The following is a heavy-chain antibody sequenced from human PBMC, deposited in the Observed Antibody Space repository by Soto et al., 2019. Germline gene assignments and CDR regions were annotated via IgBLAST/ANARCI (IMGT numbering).Heavy chain of an antibody. J-gene: IGHJ6*02. Sequence: GGSLRLSCAASGFTFSSYAMHWVRQAPGKGLEWVAVISYDGSNKYYADSVKGRFTISRDNSKNTLYLQMNSLRAEDTAVYYCAKDAYYDFWCGYYFFRGAGGMAVWGQGTTVTVSS. V-gene: IGHV3-30-3*01. CDR3: AKDAYYDFWCGYYFFRGAGGMAV. D-gene: IGHD3-3*01. CDR1: GFTFSSYA. CDR2: ISYDGSNK.